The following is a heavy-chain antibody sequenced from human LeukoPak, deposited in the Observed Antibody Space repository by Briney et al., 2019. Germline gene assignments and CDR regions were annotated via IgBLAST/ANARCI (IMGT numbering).Heavy chain of an antibody. CDR3: ARLVGSRSCSGGTCYSDY. J-gene: IGHJ4*02. Sequence: GRSLRLSCAGSGFTFSSNDMSWVRQPPGKGLEWVSYISITSKTIKYADSVKGRFTISRDNAKNSLYLQMNSLRDEDTAVYYCARLVGSRSCSGGTCYSDYWGQGTLVTVSS. D-gene: IGHD2-15*01. V-gene: IGHV3-48*02. CDR2: ISITSKTI. CDR1: GFTFSSND.